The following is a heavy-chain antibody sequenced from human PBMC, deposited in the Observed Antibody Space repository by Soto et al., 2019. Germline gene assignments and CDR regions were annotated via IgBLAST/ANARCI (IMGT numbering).Heavy chain of an antibody. J-gene: IGHJ6*02. CDR2: IYPGDSDT. CDR3: AREHSIVGATTNLGGMDV. Sequence: GESLKISCKGSGYSFTSYWIGWVRQMPGKGLEWMGIIYPGDSDTRYSPSFQGQVTISADKSISTAYMELSRLRSDDTAVYYCAREHSIVGATTNLGGMDVWGQGTTVTVSS. CDR1: GYSFTSYW. D-gene: IGHD1-26*01. V-gene: IGHV5-51*01.